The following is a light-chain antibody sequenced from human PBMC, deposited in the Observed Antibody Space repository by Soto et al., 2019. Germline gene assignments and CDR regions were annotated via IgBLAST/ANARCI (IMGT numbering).Light chain of an antibody. CDR1: SSDVGGYNY. CDR3: SSYTSSSTLDV. CDR2: EAS. J-gene: IGLJ1*01. Sequence: QSGLTQPASVSGSPGQAITISCTGTSSDVGGYNYVSWYQQHPGKAPKLMIYEASNRPSGVSNRFSGSKSGNTASLTISGLQAEDEADYYCSSYTSSSTLDVFGTGTKLTVL. V-gene: IGLV2-14*01.